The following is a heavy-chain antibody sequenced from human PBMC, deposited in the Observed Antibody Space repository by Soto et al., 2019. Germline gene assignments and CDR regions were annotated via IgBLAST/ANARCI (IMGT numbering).Heavy chain of an antibody. J-gene: IGHJ4*02. V-gene: IGHV3-30-3*01. CDR1: GFTLRSYA. CDR2: ISYDGSNK. Sequence: PGGSLRLSCAASGFTLRSYAMHWVRQAPGKGLEWVAVISYDGSNKYYADSVKGRFTIARENSKNTLYLQMNSLRAEDTAVYYCARDRVLIADEYYFDYWGQGTLVTVSS. D-gene: IGHD6-13*01. CDR3: ARDRVLIADEYYFDY.